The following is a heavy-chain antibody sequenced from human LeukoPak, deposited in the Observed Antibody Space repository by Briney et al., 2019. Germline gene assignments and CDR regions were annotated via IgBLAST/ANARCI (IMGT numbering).Heavy chain of an antibody. J-gene: IGHJ4*02. D-gene: IGHD6-13*01. V-gene: IGHV3-23*01. CDR2: ISGSGGTT. Sequence: PGGSLRLSCAASGFTFSTYAMSWVRQPPGKGLEWVSAISGSGGTTYYTDSVKGRFTISRDNSKNTLYLQMNSLRAEDTAVYYCAKEFSSSWYYYFDYWGQGTLVTVSS. CDR3: AKEFSSSWYYYFDY. CDR1: GFTFSTYA.